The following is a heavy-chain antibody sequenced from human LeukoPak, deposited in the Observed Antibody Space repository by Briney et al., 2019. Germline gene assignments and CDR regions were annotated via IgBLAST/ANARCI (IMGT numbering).Heavy chain of an antibody. D-gene: IGHD3-16*01. J-gene: IGHJ6*02. Sequence: GGSLRLSCTASGFTFSNYAMTWVRQAPGKGLEWVSSISGTGGRTYSADSVKGRFTVSRDNSKNTLYLQMKNLRVEHTAVYYCAKGLHGGVGYGVDVWGQGTTVSVSS. V-gene: IGHV3-23*01. CDR1: GFTFSNYA. CDR2: ISGTGGRT. CDR3: AKGLHGGVGYGVDV.